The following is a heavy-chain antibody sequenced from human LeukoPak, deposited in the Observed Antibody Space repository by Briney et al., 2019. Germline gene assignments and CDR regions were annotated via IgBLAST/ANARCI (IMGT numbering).Heavy chain of an antibody. V-gene: IGHV1-2*02. Sequence: ASVKVSCKASGYTFTGYYMHWVRQAPGQGLEWMGWINPNSGGTNYAQKFQGGVTMTRDTSISTAYMELSRLRSDDTAVYYCARARTWIQLWLLDYWGQGTLVTVSS. CDR2: INPNSGGT. CDR1: GYTFTGYY. J-gene: IGHJ4*02. D-gene: IGHD5-18*01. CDR3: ARARTWIQLWLLDY.